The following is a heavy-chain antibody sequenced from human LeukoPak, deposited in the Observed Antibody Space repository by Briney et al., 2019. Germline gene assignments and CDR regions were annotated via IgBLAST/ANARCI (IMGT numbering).Heavy chain of an antibody. CDR1: GYTFTTYY. J-gene: IGHJ5*02. CDR3: ARADDLENWFDP. V-gene: IGHV1-2*02. Sequence: ASVKVSCKASGYTFTTYYVHWVRQAPGQGLEWMGWINPNSGGTNYAQKFQGRVTMTRDTSISTAYMELSRLRSDDTAVYYCARADDLENWFDPWGQGTLVTVSS. D-gene: IGHD1-1*01. CDR2: INPNSGGT.